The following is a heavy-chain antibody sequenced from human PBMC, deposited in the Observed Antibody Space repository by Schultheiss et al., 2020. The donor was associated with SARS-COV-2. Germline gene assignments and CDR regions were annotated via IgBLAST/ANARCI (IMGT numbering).Heavy chain of an antibody. V-gene: IGHV3-48*04. D-gene: IGHD3-3*01. CDR3: AKASDQGTIFGVVINYGMDV. J-gene: IGHJ6*02. CDR2: ISSRGSTI. CDR1: GFTFSSYA. Sequence: GESLKISCAASGFTFSSYAMHWVRQAPGKGLEWVSYISSRGSTIYYADSVKGRFTISRDNAKNSLYLQMNSLRAEDTAVYYCAKASDQGTIFGVVINYGMDVWGQGTTVTVSS.